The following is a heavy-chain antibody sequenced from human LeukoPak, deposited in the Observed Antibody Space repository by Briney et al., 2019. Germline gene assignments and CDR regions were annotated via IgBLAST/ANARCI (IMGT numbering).Heavy chain of an antibody. V-gene: IGHV4-30-4*08. CDR3: ARVQPYDYDDY. J-gene: IGHJ4*02. D-gene: IGHD2-2*01. CDR2: SYYSGST. Sequence: PSETLPLTCTVSGGSISSGDYYWSWIRQPPGKRLEWIGYSYYSGSTYYNPSLKSRVTISVDTSKNQFSLKLTSVTAADTAVYYCARVQPYDYDDYWGQGTLVTVSS. CDR1: GGSISSGDYY.